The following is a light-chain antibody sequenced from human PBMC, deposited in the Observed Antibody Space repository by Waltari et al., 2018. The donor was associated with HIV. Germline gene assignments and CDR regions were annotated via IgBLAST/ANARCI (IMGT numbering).Light chain of an antibody. V-gene: IGKV4-1*01. CDR1: QSVLYSSNNKNY. J-gene: IGKJ4*01. Sequence: DIVMTQSPDSLAVSLGERASINCKSSQSVLYSSNNKNYLAWYQQKPGQPPKLLIYWASTRQSGVPDRFSGSGSGTDFTLTISNLQAEDVAVYYCQQYYSPPLTFGGGTKVEIK. CDR2: WAS. CDR3: QQYYSPPLT.